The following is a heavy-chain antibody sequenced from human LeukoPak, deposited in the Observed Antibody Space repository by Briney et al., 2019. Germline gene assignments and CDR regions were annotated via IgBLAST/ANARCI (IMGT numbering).Heavy chain of an antibody. CDR1: GFTFSNYC. CDR3: VRDFRSADY. J-gene: IGHJ4*02. Sequence: GGSLRLSCAASGFTFSNYCMHWVRQIPGKGLVWVSRICPDGAVTNYADSVKGRFTISRDNAKNMVFLQMNSLRADDTAVYYCVRDFRSADYWGQGILVTVSS. V-gene: IGHV3-74*01. CDR2: ICPDGAVT.